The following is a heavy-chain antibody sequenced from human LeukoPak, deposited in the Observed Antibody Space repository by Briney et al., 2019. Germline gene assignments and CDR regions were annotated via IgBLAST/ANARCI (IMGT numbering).Heavy chain of an antibody. CDR1: GFTFSSYG. CDR2: IWYDGNNK. J-gene: IGHJ4*02. V-gene: IGHV3-33*06. Sequence: GGSLRLSCAASGFTFSSYGMHWVRQAPGKGLEWVAVIWYDGNNKDYADSVKGRFSISRDTSKNTLYLQMNSLRAEDTAVYYCAKGSYSYASVVYFDYWGQGTLVTVSP. D-gene: IGHD5-18*01. CDR3: AKGSYSYASVVYFDY.